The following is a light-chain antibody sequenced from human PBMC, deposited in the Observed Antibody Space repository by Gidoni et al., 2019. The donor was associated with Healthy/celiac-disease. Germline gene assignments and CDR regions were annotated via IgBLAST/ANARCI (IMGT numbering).Light chain of an antibody. CDR3: QQRSNWPPT. Sequence: IVLTQSPATLSLSPGERATLSCRASQSVSSYLAWYQQKPGQAPRLLIYDASNRATGSPARLSGSGSGTDFTLTISSLEPEDFAVYYCQQRSNWPPTFGQXTKLEIK. J-gene: IGKJ2*01. CDR1: QSVSSY. V-gene: IGKV3-11*01. CDR2: DAS.